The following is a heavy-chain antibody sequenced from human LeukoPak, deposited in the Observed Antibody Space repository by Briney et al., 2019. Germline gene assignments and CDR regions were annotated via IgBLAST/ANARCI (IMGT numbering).Heavy chain of an antibody. D-gene: IGHD2-2*01. Sequence: SETLSLTCTVSGYSISSGYYWGWIRQPPGKGLEWIGSIYHSGSTYYNPSLKSRVTISVDTSKNQFSLKLSSVTAADTAVYYCAREDCSSTSCYQGVSTDGNPWGQGTLVTVSS. CDR1: GYSISSGYY. CDR2: IYHSGST. CDR3: AREDCSSTSCYQGVSTDGNP. J-gene: IGHJ5*02. V-gene: IGHV4-38-2*02.